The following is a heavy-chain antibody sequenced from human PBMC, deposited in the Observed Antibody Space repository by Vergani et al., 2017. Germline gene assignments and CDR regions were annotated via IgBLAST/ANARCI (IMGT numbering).Heavy chain of an antibody. Sequence: QMQLVQSGPEVKKPGTSVKVSCKASGFTFTSSAVQWVRQARGQRLEWIGWIVVGSGNTNYAQKFQERVTITRDMSTSTAYMELSSLRSEDTAVYYCASLHGSGSYYPLTPHYYGMDVWGQGTTVTVSS. V-gene: IGHV1-58*01. CDR1: GFTFTSSA. CDR3: ASLHGSGSYYPLTPHYYGMDV. CDR2: IVVGSGNT. D-gene: IGHD3-10*01. J-gene: IGHJ6*02.